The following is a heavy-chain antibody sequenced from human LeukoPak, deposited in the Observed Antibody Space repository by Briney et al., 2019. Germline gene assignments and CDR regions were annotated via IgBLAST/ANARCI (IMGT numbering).Heavy chain of an antibody. CDR1: GFTFSSYL. V-gene: IGHV3-66*01. J-gene: IGHJ5*02. Sequence: GGSLRLSCAASGFTFSSYLMSWVRQAPGKGLEWVSVIYSGGSTYYADSVKGRFTISRDNSKNTLYLQMNSLRAEDTAVYYCARDLGYCSGGSCYRPWFDPWGQGTLVTVSS. D-gene: IGHD2-15*01. CDR3: ARDLGYCSGGSCYRPWFDP. CDR2: IYSGGST.